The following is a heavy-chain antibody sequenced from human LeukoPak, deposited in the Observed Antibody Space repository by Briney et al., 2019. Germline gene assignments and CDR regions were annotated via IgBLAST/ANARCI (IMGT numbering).Heavy chain of an antibody. J-gene: IGHJ4*02. Sequence: ASVKGSCKVSGKTLSDLSIHWLRQPPGKGLEWLGGSDPEDGERIYAQMFQGRVTMTEDTSIDTAYMELSSLRSEDTAVYYCVTGFTTMAVDYFDYWGQGTLVNVSP. D-gene: IGHD5-18*01. CDR2: SDPEDGER. CDR1: GKTLSDLS. V-gene: IGHV1-24*01. CDR3: VTGFTTMAVDYFDY.